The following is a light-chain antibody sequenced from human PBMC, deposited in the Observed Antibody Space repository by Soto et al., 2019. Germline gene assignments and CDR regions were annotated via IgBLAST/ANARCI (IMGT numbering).Light chain of an antibody. V-gene: IGLV2-14*03. CDR1: SSDVG. CDR3: SSYTSGTTLM. J-gene: IGLJ7*01. CDR2: AVS. Sequence: QSALTQPASVSGSPGQSITISCTGTSSDVGVSWYQQHPGKAPKLMIYAVSNRPSGVSNRFSGSKSGNTASLTISGLQAEDEADYYCSSYTSGTTLMFGGGTQLTVL.